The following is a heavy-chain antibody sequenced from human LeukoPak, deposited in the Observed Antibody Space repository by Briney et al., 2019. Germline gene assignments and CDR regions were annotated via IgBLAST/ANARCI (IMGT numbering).Heavy chain of an antibody. CDR3: AREYYDFWSGYSFGAHDH. CDR1: GFTFSSYA. V-gene: IGHV3-30-3*01. CDR2: ISYDGSNK. D-gene: IGHD3-3*01. J-gene: IGHJ4*02. Sequence: GRSLRLSCAASGFTFSSYAMHWVRQAPGKGLEWVAVISYDGSNKYYADSVKGRFTISRDNSKNTLYLQMNSLRAEDTAVYYCAREYYDFWSGYSFGAHDHWGQGTLVTVSS.